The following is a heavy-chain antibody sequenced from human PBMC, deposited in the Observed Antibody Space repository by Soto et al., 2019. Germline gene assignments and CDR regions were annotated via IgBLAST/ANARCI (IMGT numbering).Heavy chain of an antibody. CDR2: IDWDGDK. CDR3: ARTYGTYSSSQEIDY. CDR1: GFSLTTSGMC. D-gene: IGHD6-13*01. J-gene: IGHJ4*02. Sequence: GSGPTLVNPTQTLTLTCTFSGFSLTTSGMCVSWISQPPGKALEWLARIDWDGDKYYSTSLKTRLTISKDTSKSQVVLTMTNMDPVDTATYYCARTYGTYSSSQEIDYWGQGTLVTVSS. V-gene: IGHV2-70*11.